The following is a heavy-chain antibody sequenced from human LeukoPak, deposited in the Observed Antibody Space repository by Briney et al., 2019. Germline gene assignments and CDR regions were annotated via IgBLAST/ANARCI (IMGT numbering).Heavy chain of an antibody. D-gene: IGHD2-15*01. CDR3: ARHGRYCSGGSCYSSWFDP. J-gene: IGHJ5*02. CDR1: GYTFTSYG. CDR2: ISAYNGNT. V-gene: IGHV1-18*01. Sequence: ASVKVSCKASGYTFTSYGISWVRQAPGQGLEWMGWISAYNGNTNYAQKLQGRVTMTTDTSTSTAYMELRSLRSDDTAVYYCARHGRYCSGGSCYSSWFDPWGQGTLVTVSS.